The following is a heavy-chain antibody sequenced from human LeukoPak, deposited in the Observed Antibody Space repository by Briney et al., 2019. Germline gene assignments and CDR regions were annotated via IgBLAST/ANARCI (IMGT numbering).Heavy chain of an antibody. Sequence: ASVKVSCKSSGYTFTSYGISWVRQAPGQGLGWVGWISAYNGNTNYAQKLQGRVTMTTDTSTSTAYMELRSLRSDDTTVYYCARVRYGDCSSTSCAGPDDYWGQGTLVTVSS. CDR1: GYTFTSYG. CDR3: ARVRYGDCSSTSCAGPDDY. CDR2: ISAYNGNT. D-gene: IGHD2-2*01. J-gene: IGHJ4*02. V-gene: IGHV1-18*01.